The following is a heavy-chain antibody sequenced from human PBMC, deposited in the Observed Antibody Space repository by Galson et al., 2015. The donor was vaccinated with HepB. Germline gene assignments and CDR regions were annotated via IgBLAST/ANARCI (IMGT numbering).Heavy chain of an antibody. D-gene: IGHD6-25*01. CDR2: ISSSGSTT. CDR3: ARAALGWFDP. Sequence: SLRLSCAASGFTFSDYYMIWIRQAPGKGLEWVSYISSSGSTTYYADSVKGRFTLSRDNAKNSLYLQMNSLRAEDTAVYYCARAALGWFDPWGQGTLVTVSS. J-gene: IGHJ5*02. V-gene: IGHV3-11*01. CDR1: GFTFSDYY.